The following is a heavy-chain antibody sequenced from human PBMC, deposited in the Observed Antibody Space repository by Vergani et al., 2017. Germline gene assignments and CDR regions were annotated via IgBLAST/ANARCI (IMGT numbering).Heavy chain of an antibody. CDR1: GGSISSYY. CDR2: IYYSGST. CDR3: ARGRKRWLGVGWSPANFDY. J-gene: IGHJ4*02. D-gene: IGHD5-24*01. V-gene: IGHV4-59*01. Sequence: QVQLQESGPGLVKPSETLSLTCTVPGGSISSYYWSWIRQPPGKGLEWIGYIYYSGSTNYNPSLKSPVTISVDTSKNQFSLKLSSVTAADTAVYYCARGRKRWLGVGWSPANFDYWGQGTLVTVSS.